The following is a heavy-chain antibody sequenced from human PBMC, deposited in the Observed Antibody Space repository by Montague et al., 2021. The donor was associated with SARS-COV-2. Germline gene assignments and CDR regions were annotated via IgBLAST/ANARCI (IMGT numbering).Heavy chain of an antibody. D-gene: IGHD3-3*01. CDR1: GGSISSSSYY. CDR3: ARQMGQSSIFGVVIQYYFDY. J-gene: IGHJ4*02. CDR2: IYYSGST. V-gene: IGHV4-39*01. Sequence: SKTLSLTCTVSGGSISSSSYYWGWIRQPPGKGLEWIGSIYYSGSTYYNPSLKSRVTISVDTSKNQFSLKLSPVTAADTAVYYCARQMGQSSIFGVVIQYYFDYWGQGTLVTVSS.